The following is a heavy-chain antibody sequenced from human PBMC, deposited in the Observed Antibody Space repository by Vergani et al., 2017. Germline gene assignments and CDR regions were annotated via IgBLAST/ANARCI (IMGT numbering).Heavy chain of an antibody. J-gene: IGHJ5*02. CDR2: IYWDDDK. V-gene: IGHV2-5*02. Sequence: QITLKESGPTLVKPTQTLTLTCTFSGFSLSTSGVGVGWIRQPPGKALEWLALIYWDDDKRYSPSLKSRLTITKDTSNNQVVLTMTNMDPVDTATYYCAHRSGGGSSWYVAGFEPWGQGTLVTVSS. D-gene: IGHD6-13*01. CDR1: GFSLSTSGVG. CDR3: AHRSGGGSSWYVAGFEP.